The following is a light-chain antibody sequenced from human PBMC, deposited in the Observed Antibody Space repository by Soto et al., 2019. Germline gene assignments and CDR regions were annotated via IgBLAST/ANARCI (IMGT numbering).Light chain of an antibody. J-gene: IGKJ4*01. CDR3: QQCRNWPPVPT. Sequence: DIQMTQSPSALSASVGDRVTITCRASQSVSNWLAWYRQKPGEAPKLLIYEGSTLERGVPSRFSGSGSGTEFTLTISSLEPEDFAIYYCQQCRNWPPVPTFGGGTKVEIK. CDR2: EGS. V-gene: IGKV1-5*03. CDR1: QSVSNW.